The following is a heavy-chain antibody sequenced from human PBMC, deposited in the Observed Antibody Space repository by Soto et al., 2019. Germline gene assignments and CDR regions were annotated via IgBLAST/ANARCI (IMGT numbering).Heavy chain of an antibody. V-gene: IGHV1-3*01. CDR2: INPGNGNT. Sequence: ASVKVSCKASGYTFSNFAMHWVRQAPGQRLEWMGWINPGNGNTKYSQTFQGRVTITRDTSASTAYMELSSLRSEDTAVYFCARAVARGVKTIYYYYGMDVWRQGTTVIV. J-gene: IGHJ6*02. D-gene: IGHD3-10*01. CDR1: GYTFSNFA. CDR3: ARAVARGVKTIYYYYGMDV.